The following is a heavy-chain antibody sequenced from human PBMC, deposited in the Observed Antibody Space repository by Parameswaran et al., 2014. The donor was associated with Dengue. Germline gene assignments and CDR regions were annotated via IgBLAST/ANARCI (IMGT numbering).Heavy chain of an antibody. V-gene: IGHV5-51*01. CDR2: IYPGDSDT. J-gene: IGHJ6*02. CDR3: ARAGYCSGGSCQDLYYYYGMDV. Sequence: VRQMPGKGLEWMGIIYPGDSDTRYSPSFQGQVTISADKSISTAYLQWSSLKASDTAMYYCARAGYCSGGSCQDLYYYYGMDVWGQGTTVTVSS. D-gene: IGHD2-15*01.